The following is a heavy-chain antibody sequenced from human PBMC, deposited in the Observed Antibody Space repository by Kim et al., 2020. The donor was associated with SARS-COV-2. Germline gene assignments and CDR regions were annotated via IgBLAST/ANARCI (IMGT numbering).Heavy chain of an antibody. D-gene: IGHD3-3*01. V-gene: IGHV3-30*18. CDR3: AKDGGIRFLEWPAEIYF. CDR1: GFTFSSYG. Sequence: GGSLRLSCAASGFTFSSYGMHWVRQAPGKGLEWVAVISYDGSNKYYADSVKGRFTISRDNSKNTLYLQMNSLRAEDTAVYYCAKDGGIRFLEWPAEIYF. J-gene: IGHJ4*01. CDR2: ISYDGSNK.